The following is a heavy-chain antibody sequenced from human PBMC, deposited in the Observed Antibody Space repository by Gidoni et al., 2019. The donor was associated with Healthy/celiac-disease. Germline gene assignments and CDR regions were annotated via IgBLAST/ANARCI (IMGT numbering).Heavy chain of an antibody. Sequence: EVQLVETGGGLVQPGGSLRLSCAASGVTVSSNYMSWVRQAPGKGLEWVSVIYSGGSTYYADSVKGRFTISRDNSKNTLYLQMNSLRAEDTAVYYCARDPDSSGYSDYWGQGTLVTVSS. CDR3: ARDPDSSGYSDY. J-gene: IGHJ4*02. CDR1: GVTVSSNY. V-gene: IGHV3-66*01. D-gene: IGHD3-22*01. CDR2: IYSGGST.